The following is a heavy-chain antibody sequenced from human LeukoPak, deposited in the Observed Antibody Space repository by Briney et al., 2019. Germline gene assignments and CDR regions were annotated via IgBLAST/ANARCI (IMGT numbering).Heavy chain of an antibody. CDR3: AKDKTYYYDSSGHYPKFDY. CDR2: ISGSGGST. J-gene: IGHJ4*02. D-gene: IGHD3-22*01. CDR1: GFTFSSYA. V-gene: IGHV3-23*01. Sequence: GGSLRLSCAASGFTFSSYAMSWVRQAPGKGLEWVSGISGSGGSTYYADSVKGRFTISRDNSKNTLYLQMNSLRAEDTAVYYCAKDKTYYYDSSGHYPKFDYWGQGTLVSVSS.